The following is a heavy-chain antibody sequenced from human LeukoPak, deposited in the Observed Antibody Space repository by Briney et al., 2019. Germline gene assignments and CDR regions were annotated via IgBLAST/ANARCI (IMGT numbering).Heavy chain of an antibody. J-gene: IGHJ4*02. CDR2: ISESGGST. CDR1: GFTFSSYA. V-gene: IGHV3-23*01. D-gene: IGHD5-24*01. CDR3: AKEIEMATIEGCFDY. Sequence: PGGSLRLSCAASGFTFSSYAMSWVRQAPGKGLEWVSAISESGGSTYYADSVKGRFTISRDNSKNTLYLQMNSLRAEDTAVYYCAKEIEMATIEGCFDYWGQGTLVTVSS.